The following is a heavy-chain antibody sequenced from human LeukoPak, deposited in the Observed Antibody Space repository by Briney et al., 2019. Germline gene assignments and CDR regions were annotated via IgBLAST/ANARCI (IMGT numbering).Heavy chain of an antibody. V-gene: IGHV3-23*01. Sequence: GGSLRLSCAASGFTFSSYAMSWVRQAPGKGLEWISSISGSGGSTYYADSVKGRFTISRDNSKNTLYLQMNSLRAEDTAVYYCAKEQSPHIVVVPAEIHRYYYYYGMDVWGQGTTVTVSS. CDR2: ISGSGGST. CDR3: AKEQSPHIVVVPAEIHRYYYYYGMDV. D-gene: IGHD2-2*01. J-gene: IGHJ6*02. CDR1: GFTFSSYA.